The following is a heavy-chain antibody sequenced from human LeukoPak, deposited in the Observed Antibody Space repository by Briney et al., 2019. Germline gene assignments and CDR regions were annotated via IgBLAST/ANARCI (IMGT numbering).Heavy chain of an antibody. J-gene: IGHJ4*02. D-gene: IGHD3-10*01. Sequence: GGSLRLSCAASGFSFSGHYMDWVRQAPGKGLEWIGRIRSKAENYRTEYAASVKGRFTVSRDDSRSSVYLQMTSLKTEDTAVYYCADVGAGTDYWGQGTQVTVSS. CDR1: GFSFSGHY. CDR2: IRSKAENYRT. V-gene: IGHV3-72*01. CDR3: ADVGAGTDY.